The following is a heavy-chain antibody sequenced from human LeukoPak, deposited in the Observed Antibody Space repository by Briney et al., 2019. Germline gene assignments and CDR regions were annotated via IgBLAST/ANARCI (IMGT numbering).Heavy chain of an antibody. V-gene: IGHV3-48*01. CDR1: GFSLSSYR. CDR2: ISSSSSTI. Sequence: RGSLRLSCAASGFSLSSYRMNWVRQAPGKGLEWVSYISSSSSTIYYADSVKGRFTISRDNAKNSLYLQMNSLRAEDTAVYYCARESDILTGCPDYWGQGTLVTVSS. D-gene: IGHD3-9*01. J-gene: IGHJ4*02. CDR3: ARESDILTGCPDY.